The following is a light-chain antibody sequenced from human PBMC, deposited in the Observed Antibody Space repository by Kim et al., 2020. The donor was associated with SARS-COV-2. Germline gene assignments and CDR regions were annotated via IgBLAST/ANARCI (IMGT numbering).Light chain of an antibody. V-gene: IGLV2-23*02. Sequence: GQTITISCTGMNSDVDSLNLVSWYQHHPGKAPKVVLYEVYKRPSGISSRFSGSKSGNTASLTLYGLQAEDEADYYCCSYAGSRTYVFGTGTKVTVL. J-gene: IGLJ1*01. CDR3: CSYAGSRTYV. CDR1: NSDVDSLNL. CDR2: EVY.